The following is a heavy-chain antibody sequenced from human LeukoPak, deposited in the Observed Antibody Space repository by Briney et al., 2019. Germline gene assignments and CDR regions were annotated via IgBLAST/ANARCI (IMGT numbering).Heavy chain of an antibody. CDR2: VDPEDGET. V-gene: IGHV1-69-2*01. Sequence: ASVEVSCKVSGYTFTDYYMHWVQQAPGKGLEWMGLVDPEDGETIYAEKFQGRVTITADTSTDTAYMELSSLRSEDTAVYYCAGGDYFGGNYWGQGTLVTVSS. J-gene: IGHJ4*02. D-gene: IGHD4-17*01. CDR1: GYTFTDYY. CDR3: AGGDYFGGNY.